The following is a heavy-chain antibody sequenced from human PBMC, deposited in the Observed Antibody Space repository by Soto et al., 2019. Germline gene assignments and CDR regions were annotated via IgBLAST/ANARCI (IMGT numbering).Heavy chain of an antibody. CDR3: ARDNYGPFDS. CDR1: GYPFTDLY. V-gene: IGHV1-2*02. CDR2: IDPRSGAS. D-gene: IGHD3-10*01. J-gene: IGHJ4*02. Sequence: ASVKVSCKPSGYPFTDLYINWVRQAPGLGLEWMGWIDPRSGASRKTQRFQGRFTMTRDTSTNTVYMELSSLRSDDTAVYFCARDNYGPFDSWGQGTLVTVSS.